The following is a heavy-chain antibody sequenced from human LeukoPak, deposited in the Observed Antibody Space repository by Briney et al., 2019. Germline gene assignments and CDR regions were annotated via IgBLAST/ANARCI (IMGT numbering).Heavy chain of an antibody. Sequence: ASVKVSCKASGYTFTGYYMHWVRQAPGQGLEWMGRINPNSGGSNYAQKIQGRVTMTRDTSISTAYMELSRLRSDDTAVYYCAREGYCSGGSCSWFDPWGQGTLVTVSS. CDR3: AREGYCSGGSCSWFDP. J-gene: IGHJ5*02. CDR1: GYTFTGYY. D-gene: IGHD2-15*01. CDR2: INPNSGGS. V-gene: IGHV1-2*06.